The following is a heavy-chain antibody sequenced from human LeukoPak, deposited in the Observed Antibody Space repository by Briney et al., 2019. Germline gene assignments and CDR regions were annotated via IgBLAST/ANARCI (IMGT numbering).Heavy chain of an antibody. D-gene: IGHD3-10*01. CDR3: ARTGNGMVRVQDDP. J-gene: IGHJ5*02. Sequence: ASVKVSCKASGYTFTGYYMHWVRQAPGQGLEWMGWISAYNGNTNYAQKLQGRVTMTTDTSTSTAYMELRSLRSDDTAVYYCARTGNGMVRVQDDPWGQGTLVTVSS. CDR2: ISAYNGNT. V-gene: IGHV1-18*04. CDR1: GYTFTGYY.